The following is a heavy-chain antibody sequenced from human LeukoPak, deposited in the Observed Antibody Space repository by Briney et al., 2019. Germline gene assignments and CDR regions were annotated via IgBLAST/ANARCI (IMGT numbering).Heavy chain of an antibody. CDR1: GGTFISYA. D-gene: IGHD3-10*01. CDR3: ARGPITIVRGVISHFDY. Sequence: GASVKVSCKASGGTFISYAISWVGQAPGQGLEWMGGIIPIFGKANYAQKFQGRVTITADESTSTAYMELSSLRSEDTAVYYCARGPITIVRGVISHFDYWGQGTLVTVSS. CDR2: IIPIFGKA. J-gene: IGHJ4*02. V-gene: IGHV1-69*13.